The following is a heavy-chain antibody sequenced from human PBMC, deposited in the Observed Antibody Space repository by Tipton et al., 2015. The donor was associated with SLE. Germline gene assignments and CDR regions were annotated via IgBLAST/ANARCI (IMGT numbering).Heavy chain of an antibody. Sequence: SLRLSCAASGFTFSSYAMHWVRQAPGKGLEWVAVISYDGSNKFYADSVKGRFTISRDNSKNTLYLQMNSLRAEDTAVYYCASELTIFGLHYWGQGTLVTVSS. V-gene: IGHV3-30*04. CDR1: GFTFSSYA. J-gene: IGHJ4*02. D-gene: IGHD3-3*01. CDR2: ISYDGSNK. CDR3: ASELTIFGLHY.